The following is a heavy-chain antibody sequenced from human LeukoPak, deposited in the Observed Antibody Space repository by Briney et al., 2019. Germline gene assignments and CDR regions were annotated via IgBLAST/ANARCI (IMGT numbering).Heavy chain of an antibody. CDR1: GFTFSDCD. Sequence: GGSLRLSCTASGFTFSDCDMNWFRQAPGKGLEWVSSISYRSSHIYYADSVKGRFTISRDNAKNSLYLQMDSLRAEDTAVYFCGRAFPPLRTAAAGDYWGQGTLVTVSS. CDR3: GRAFPPLRTAAAGDY. D-gene: IGHD6-13*01. CDR2: ISYRSSHI. J-gene: IGHJ4*02. V-gene: IGHV3-21*01.